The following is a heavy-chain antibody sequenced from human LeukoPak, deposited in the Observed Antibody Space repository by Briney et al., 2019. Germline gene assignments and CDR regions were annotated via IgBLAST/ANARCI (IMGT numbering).Heavy chain of an antibody. J-gene: IGHJ4*02. CDR3: ARGHSHTYYGSGSLCDY. CDR1: GYTFTSYG. CDR2: ISAYNGNT. Sequence: ASVKVSCKASGYTFTSYGISWVRQAPGQGLEWMGWISAYNGNTNYAQKLQGRVTMITDTSTSTAYMELRSLRSDDTAVYYCARGHSHTYYGSGSLCDYWGQGTLVTVSS. D-gene: IGHD3-10*01. V-gene: IGHV1-18*01.